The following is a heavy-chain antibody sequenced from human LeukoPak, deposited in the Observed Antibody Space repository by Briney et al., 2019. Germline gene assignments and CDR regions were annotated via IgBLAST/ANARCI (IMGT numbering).Heavy chain of an antibody. D-gene: IGHD5-12*01. Sequence: GGSLRLSCAASGCTFSSYWIHWVRQVPGKGLVWVSRIKDGGTTTDYADSVKGRFTISRDDAKNTRYLQMNSLRAEDTAVYYCTTIRPGYWGQGTLVTVSP. J-gene: IGHJ4*02. CDR1: GCTFSSYW. V-gene: IGHV3-74*01. CDR2: IKDGGTTT. CDR3: TTIRPGY.